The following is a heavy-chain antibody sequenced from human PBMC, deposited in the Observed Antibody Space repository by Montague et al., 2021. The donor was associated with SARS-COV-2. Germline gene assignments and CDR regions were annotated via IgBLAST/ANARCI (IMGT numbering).Heavy chain of an antibody. CDR2: IYYCGST. V-gene: IGHV4-31*03. Sequence: TLSLTCTVSGGSISSGGYYWSWIRQHPGKGLEWIGYIYYCGSTYYNPSLKSRVTISVDTSKNQFSLKLSSVTAADTAVYYCARGRVLTIFGVIGAFDIWGQGTMVTVSS. D-gene: IGHD3-3*01. J-gene: IGHJ3*02. CDR3: ARGRVLTIFGVIGAFDI. CDR1: GGSISSGGYY.